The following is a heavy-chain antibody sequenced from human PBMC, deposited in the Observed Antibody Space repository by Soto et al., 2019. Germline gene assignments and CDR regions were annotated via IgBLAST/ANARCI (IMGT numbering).Heavy chain of an antibody. D-gene: IGHD3-10*02. V-gene: IGHV4-59*08. J-gene: IGHJ6*02. CDR2: IYYSGST. CDR3: ARRGIVRGGPVFYYYHGIDV. CDR1: GGSISSYY. Sequence: SETLSLTCTVSGGSISSYYWSWIRQPPGKGLEWIGYIYYSGSTNYNPSLKSRVTISVDTSKNQFSLKLSSVTAADTAVYYCARRGIVRGGPVFYYYHGIDVWGQGTTVT.